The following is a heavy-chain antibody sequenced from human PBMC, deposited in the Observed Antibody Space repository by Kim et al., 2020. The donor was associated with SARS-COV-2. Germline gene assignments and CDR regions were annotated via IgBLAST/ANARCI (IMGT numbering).Heavy chain of an antibody. Sequence: GGSLRLSCAASGFTFSNAWMSWVRQAPGKGLEWVGRIKSKTDGGTTDYAAPVKGRFTISRDDSKNTLYLQMNSLKTEDTAVYYCTTVPTNYVYSSSWYYFDYWGQGTLVTVSS. D-gene: IGHD6-13*01. J-gene: IGHJ4*02. CDR3: TTVPTNYVYSSSWYYFDY. V-gene: IGHV3-15*01. CDR2: IKSKTDGGTT. CDR1: GFTFSNAW.